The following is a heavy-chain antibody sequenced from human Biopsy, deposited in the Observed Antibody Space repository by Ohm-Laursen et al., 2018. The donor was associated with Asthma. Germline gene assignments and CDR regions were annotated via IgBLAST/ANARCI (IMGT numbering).Heavy chain of an antibody. V-gene: IGHV3-53*01. Sequence: SLRLSCSASGFAVSRDHMLWVRQAPGKGLEWVPVIYSGGTSHTADSVRGRFTISRDYSKNTLYLQMHSLRAEDTAVYYCARGDSSNWSHYYFDYWGQGTLVTVSS. CDR3: ARGDSSNWSHYYFDY. CDR1: GFAVSRDH. D-gene: IGHD3-22*01. CDR2: IYSGGTS. J-gene: IGHJ4*02.